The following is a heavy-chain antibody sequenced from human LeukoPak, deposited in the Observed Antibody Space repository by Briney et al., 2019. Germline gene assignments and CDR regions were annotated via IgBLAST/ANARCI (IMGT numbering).Heavy chain of an antibody. CDR1: GGSITSGNYY. J-gene: IGHJ3*02. V-gene: IGHV4-61*02. CDR3: ARRNGDYGDAFDI. D-gene: IGHD4-17*01. Sequence: SETLSLTCSVSGGSITSGNYYWNWIRRPAGKGLEWIGRIYTSGSSSYSPSLKSRVSISVDKSKNQLSLRLTSVTAADTAVYYCARRNGDYGDAFDIWGQGTMVTVSS. CDR2: IYTSGSS.